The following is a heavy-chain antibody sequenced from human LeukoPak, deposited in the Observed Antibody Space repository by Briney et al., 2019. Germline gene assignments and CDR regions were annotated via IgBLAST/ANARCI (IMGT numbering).Heavy chain of an antibody. D-gene: IGHD3-22*01. CDR1: GFTFSSYW. CDR3: ARAPYYSHVEFYFDY. J-gene: IGHJ4*02. Sequence: PGGSLRLSCVVSGFTFSSYWMSWVRQAPGQGLEWVANMKQDGSEKYYVDSVKGRFTISRDNAKNSLYLQMNSLRAGDTAVYYCARAPYYSHVEFYFDYWGQGTLVTVSS. CDR2: MKQDGSEK. V-gene: IGHV3-7*03.